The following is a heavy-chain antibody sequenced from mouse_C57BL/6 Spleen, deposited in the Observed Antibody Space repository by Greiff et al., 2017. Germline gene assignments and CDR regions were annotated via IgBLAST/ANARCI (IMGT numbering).Heavy chain of an antibody. CDR2: INPNNGGT. Sequence: VHVKQSGPELVKPGASVKMSCKASGYTFTDYNMHWVKQSHGKSLEWIGYINPNNGGTSYNQKFKGKATLTVNKSSSTAYMELRSLTSEDSAVYYCARSYYFDYWGQGTTLTVSS. J-gene: IGHJ2*01. V-gene: IGHV1-22*01. CDR1: GYTFTDYN. CDR3: ARSYYFDY.